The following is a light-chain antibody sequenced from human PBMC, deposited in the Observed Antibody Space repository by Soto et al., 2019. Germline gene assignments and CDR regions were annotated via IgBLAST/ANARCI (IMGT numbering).Light chain of an antibody. CDR1: QNIYSN. J-gene: IGKJ1*01. CDR2: RAS. CDR3: LKYHNLWA. Sequence: IVMTQSPATLSVSPGERATLSCRASQNIYSNVAWYQQRPGQAPRLLIYRASTRATGIPARFSGSGSGTEFTLTISRLQSEDFTVYSCLKYHNLWAFGQGTKVEIK. V-gene: IGKV3-15*01.